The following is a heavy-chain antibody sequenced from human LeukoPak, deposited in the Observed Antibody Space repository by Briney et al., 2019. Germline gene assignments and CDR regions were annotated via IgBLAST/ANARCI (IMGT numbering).Heavy chain of an antibody. V-gene: IGHV1-69*04. J-gene: IGHJ3*02. D-gene: IGHD3-22*01. CDR2: IIPILGIA. CDR3: ARDPYDSSGYYEDAFDI. Sequence: GASVRVSCKASGGTFSSYAISWVRQAPGQGLEWMGRIIPILGIANYAQKFQGRVTITADKSTSTAYMELSSLRSEDTAVYYCARDPYDSSGYYEDAFDIWGQGTMVTVSS. CDR1: GGTFSSYA.